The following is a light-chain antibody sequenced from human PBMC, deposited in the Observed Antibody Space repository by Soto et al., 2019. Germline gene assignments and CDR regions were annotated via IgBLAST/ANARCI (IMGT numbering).Light chain of an antibody. Sequence: EIVMTQSPATLSVSPGERATLSCRASQSVSSNLAWYQQKPGQAPRLLIYGASTRATGIPARFSGSGSGTEFTLTISSRQSEDFAVYYCQQYNNWPPLFGGGTKVEIK. CDR2: GAS. CDR3: QQYNNWPPL. V-gene: IGKV3-15*01. CDR1: QSVSSN. J-gene: IGKJ4*01.